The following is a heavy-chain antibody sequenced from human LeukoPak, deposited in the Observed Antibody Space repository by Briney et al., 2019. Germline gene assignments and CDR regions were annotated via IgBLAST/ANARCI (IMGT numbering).Heavy chain of an antibody. J-gene: IGHJ3*02. CDR2: IYSGGST. V-gene: IGHV3-66*01. CDR1: GFTVSSNY. D-gene: IGHD3-22*01. CDR3: ARKRSRGMIAALAFDI. Sequence: GGSLRLSCAASGFTVSSNYMSWVRQAPGKGLEWVSVIYSGGSTYYADSVKGRFTISRDNSKNTLYLQMNSLRAEDTAVYYCARKRSRGMIAALAFDIWGQGTMVTVSS.